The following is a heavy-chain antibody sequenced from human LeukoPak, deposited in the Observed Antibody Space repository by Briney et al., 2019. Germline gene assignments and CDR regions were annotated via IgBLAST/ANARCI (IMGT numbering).Heavy chain of an antibody. CDR1: GGSISSYY. CDR2: IYYSGST. CDR3: ARGYSSSWYFNWFDP. D-gene: IGHD6-13*01. J-gene: IGHJ5*02. Sequence: SETLSLTCTVSGGSISSYYWSWIRQPPGKGLEWIGYIYYSGSTYYNPSLKSRVTISVDTSKNRFSLKLSSVTAADTAVYYCARGYSSSWYFNWFDPWGQGTLVTVPS. V-gene: IGHV4-59*08.